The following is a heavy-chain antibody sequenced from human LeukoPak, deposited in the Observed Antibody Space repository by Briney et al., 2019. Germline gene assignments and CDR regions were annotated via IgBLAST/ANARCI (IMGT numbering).Heavy chain of an antibody. D-gene: IGHD3-22*01. CDR1: GFTFSSYS. CDR2: ISSSSYI. V-gene: IGHV3-21*01. CDR3: ARDMNYYDSSGYLVDY. J-gene: IGHJ4*02. Sequence: GGSLRLSCAASGFTFSSYSMNWVRQAPGKGLEWVSSISSSSYIYYADSVKGRFTISRDNAKNSLYLQMNSLRAEDTAVYYCARDMNYYDSSGYLVDYWGQGTLVTVSS.